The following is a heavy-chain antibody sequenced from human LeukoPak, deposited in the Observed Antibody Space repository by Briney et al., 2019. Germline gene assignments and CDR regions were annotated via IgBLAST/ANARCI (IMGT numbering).Heavy chain of an antibody. V-gene: IGHV3-30*02. Sequence: PGGSLRLSCAASGFTFSNYGMHWVRLAPGKGLEWVAFIRYDGNNKYYADSVKGRFTISRDNSKNTLYLQMNSLRAEDTAVYYCAKDFSYYDMSWFDPWGQGTLVTVSS. D-gene: IGHD3-22*01. CDR2: IRYDGNNK. CDR3: AKDFSYYDMSWFDP. CDR1: GFTFSNYG. J-gene: IGHJ5*02.